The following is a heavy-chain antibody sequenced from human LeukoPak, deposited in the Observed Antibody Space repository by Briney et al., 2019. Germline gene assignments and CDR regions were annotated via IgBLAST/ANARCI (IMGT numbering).Heavy chain of an antibody. J-gene: IGHJ4*02. CDR2: ISSSGSTI. CDR1: GFTFSSYE. V-gene: IGHV3-48*03. Sequence: PGGSLRLSCAASGFTFSSYEMNWVRQAPGKGLEWVSYISSSGSTIYYADSVKGRFTISRDNAKNSLYLQMNSLRAEDTAVYYCARDPRYCSGGSCYPSGWGQGTLVTVSS. D-gene: IGHD2-15*01. CDR3: ARDPRYCSGGSCYPSG.